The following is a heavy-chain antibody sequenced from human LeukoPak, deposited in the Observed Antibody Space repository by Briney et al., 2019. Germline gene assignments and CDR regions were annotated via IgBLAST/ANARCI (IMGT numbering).Heavy chain of an antibody. Sequence: SETLSLTCTVSGGSISSYYWSWIRQPPGKGLEWIGYIYYSGSTNYNPSLKSRVTISVDTSKNQFSLKLSSVTAADTAVYYCARAGGSYYSWFDPWGRGTLVTVSS. CDR3: ARAGGSYYSWFDP. V-gene: IGHV4-59*01. CDR1: GGSISSYY. D-gene: IGHD1-26*01. J-gene: IGHJ5*02. CDR2: IYYSGST.